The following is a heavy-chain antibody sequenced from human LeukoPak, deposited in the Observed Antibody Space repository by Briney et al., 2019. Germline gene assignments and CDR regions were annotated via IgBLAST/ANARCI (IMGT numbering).Heavy chain of an antibody. V-gene: IGHV3-7*01. Sequence: GGSLRPSCVASGFTFSGYWTSWVRQVPGKGMEWVANINQGGSEVYYADSVKGRFTISRDNAKNSLYLQMNSLRAEDTAVYYCARGPSNCGANCYYYFDYWGQGTLVSVSS. J-gene: IGHJ4*02. D-gene: IGHD2-21*01. CDR3: ARGPSNCGANCYYYFDY. CDR1: GFTFSGYW. CDR2: INQGGSEV.